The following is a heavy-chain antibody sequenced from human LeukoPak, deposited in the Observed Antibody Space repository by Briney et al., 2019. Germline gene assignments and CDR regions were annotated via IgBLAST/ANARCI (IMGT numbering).Heavy chain of an antibody. CDR1: GGSISRGSYY. CDR3: ARQTFGVLYFDS. CDR2: IYNSGST. J-gene: IGHJ4*02. D-gene: IGHD3-10*01. V-gene: IGHV4-61*02. Sequence: PSETLSLTCSVSGGSISRGSYYWNWIRQPAGKGLEWMGRIYNSGSTNYNPSLKSRVTISTDTSKNQFSLKLTSVTAADTAVYYCARQTFGVLYFDSWGQGTLAIVSS.